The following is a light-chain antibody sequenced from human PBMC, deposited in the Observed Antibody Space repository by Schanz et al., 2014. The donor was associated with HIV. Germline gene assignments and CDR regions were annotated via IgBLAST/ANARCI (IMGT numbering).Light chain of an antibody. V-gene: IGLV2-23*02. CDR2: SVN. Sequence: QSVLTQPASVSGSPGQSITISCTGTSSDVGNYDYVSWYQQHPGTVPKPMIYSVNTQPSRVPDRFSGSKSGNTASMTISGLQPEDEADYHCSSYAGTANLIFGGGTKVTVL. J-gene: IGLJ2*01. CDR3: SSYAGTANLI. CDR1: SSDVGNYDY.